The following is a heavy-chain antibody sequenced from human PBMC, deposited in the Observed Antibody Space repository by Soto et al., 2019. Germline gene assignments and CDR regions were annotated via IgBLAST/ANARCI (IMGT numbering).Heavy chain of an antibody. Sequence: NPGGSLRLSCAASGFTFSDHYMTWVRQAPGKGLEWVSYISSGGTTINYAESVRGRFTISRDDAKNSLYLQMNSLRVEDTAVYCCARVGDMAYKDWGQGTLVTVSS. V-gene: IGHV3-11*01. CDR1: GFTFSDHY. CDR3: ARVGDMAYKD. D-gene: IGHD1-26*01. J-gene: IGHJ4*02. CDR2: ISSGGTTI.